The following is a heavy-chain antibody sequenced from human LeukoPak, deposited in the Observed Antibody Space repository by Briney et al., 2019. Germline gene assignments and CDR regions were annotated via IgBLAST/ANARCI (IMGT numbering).Heavy chain of an antibody. Sequence: ASVKVSCKVSGYTLTELSMHWVRQAPGKGLEWMGGFDPEDGETIYAQKFQGRVTMTEDTSTDTAYMELSSLRSEDTAVYYCARDYSGSPINWFDPWGQGTLVTVSS. CDR2: FDPEDGET. CDR1: GYTLTELS. V-gene: IGHV1-24*01. CDR3: ARDYSGSPINWFDP. J-gene: IGHJ5*02. D-gene: IGHD1-26*01.